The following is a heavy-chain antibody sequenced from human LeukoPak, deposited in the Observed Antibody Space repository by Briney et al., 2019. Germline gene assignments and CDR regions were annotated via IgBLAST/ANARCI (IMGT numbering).Heavy chain of an antibody. Sequence: SETLSLTCTVSGGSISSYYWSWLRQPPGKGLEWIGNIYYSGSTYYNSSLKSRVTISVDTSKNQFSLKLSSVTAADTAVYYCASGGMRGAARLLFVYWGQGTLVTVSS. CDR3: ASGGMRGAARLLFVY. D-gene: IGHD6-6*01. CDR2: IYYSGST. CDR1: GGSISSYY. J-gene: IGHJ4*02. V-gene: IGHV4-59*12.